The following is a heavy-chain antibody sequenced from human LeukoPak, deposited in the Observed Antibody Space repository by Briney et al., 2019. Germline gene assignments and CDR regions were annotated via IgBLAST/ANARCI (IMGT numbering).Heavy chain of an antibody. V-gene: IGHV3-30*02. Sequence: SGGAPRISCSAPGFTFSSYGMPLVRPAPRKGPGGGGFIRYDGSNKYYADSVKGRFTISRDNSKNTLYLQMNSLRAEDTAVYYCAKDSRGWLQSRYYMDVWGKGTTVTVSS. CDR2: IRYDGSNK. CDR1: GFTFSSYG. J-gene: IGHJ6*03. CDR3: AKDSRGWLQSRYYMDV. D-gene: IGHD5-24*01.